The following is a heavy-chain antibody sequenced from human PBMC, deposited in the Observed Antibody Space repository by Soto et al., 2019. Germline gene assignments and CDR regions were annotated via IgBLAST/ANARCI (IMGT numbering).Heavy chain of an antibody. J-gene: IGHJ2*01. D-gene: IGHD5-12*01. CDR2: IYYSGST. CDR1: GGSISSGGYY. Sequence: QVQLQESGPGLVKPSQTLSLTCTVSGGSISSGGYYWSWIRQHPGKGLEWIGYIYYSGSTYYNPSLKSRVTISADTSKNHFPLKLRSVTAADTAVYYCARSKDIVATMYIDSYWYFGLWGRGTLVTVSS. CDR3: ARSKDIVATMYIDSYWYFGL. V-gene: IGHV4-31*03.